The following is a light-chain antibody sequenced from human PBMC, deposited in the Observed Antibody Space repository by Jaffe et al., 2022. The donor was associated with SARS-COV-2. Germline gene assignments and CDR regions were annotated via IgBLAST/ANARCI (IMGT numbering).Light chain of an antibody. CDR2: AAS. J-gene: IGKJ5*01. CDR3: QQANSFPLT. Sequence: DIQMTQSPSSVSASVGDRVTITCRASQSISSWLAWYQKKPGKAPKLLIYAASGLQDGVPSRFSGSGSGADFTLTISSLQPEDFATYYCQQANSFPLTFGQGTRLEMK. V-gene: IGKV1-12*01. CDR1: QSISSW.